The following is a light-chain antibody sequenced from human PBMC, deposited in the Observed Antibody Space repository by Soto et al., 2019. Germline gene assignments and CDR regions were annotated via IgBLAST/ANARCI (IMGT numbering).Light chain of an antibody. CDR2: KAS. CDR1: QSISSW. Sequence: DIQMTQSPSTLSASVVDRVTITCRASQSISSWLAWYQQKPGKAPKLLIYKASSLESGAPSRFSGSGSGTEFTLTISSLQPDDFATYYCQQYNSYWTFGQGTKVEIK. V-gene: IGKV1-5*03. J-gene: IGKJ1*01. CDR3: QQYNSYWT.